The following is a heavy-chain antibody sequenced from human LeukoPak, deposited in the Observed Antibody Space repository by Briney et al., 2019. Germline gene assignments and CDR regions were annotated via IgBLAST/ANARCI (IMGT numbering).Heavy chain of an antibody. Sequence: GGSLRLSCAASGFTFSSYAMHWVRQAPGKGLEWVAVISYDGSNKYYADSVKGRFTISRDNSKNTLYLQMNSLRAEDTAVYYCAKDSDPYGSGSLGYWGQGILVTVSS. V-gene: IGHV3-30*04. CDR3: AKDSDPYGSGSLGY. CDR2: ISYDGSNK. J-gene: IGHJ4*02. D-gene: IGHD3-10*01. CDR1: GFTFSSYA.